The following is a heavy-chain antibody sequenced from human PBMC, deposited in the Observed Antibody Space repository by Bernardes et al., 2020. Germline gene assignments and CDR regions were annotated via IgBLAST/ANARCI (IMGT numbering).Heavy chain of an antibody. V-gene: IGHV1-2*04. CDR2: INPNSGGT. CDR3: ASGALWSYDSSGYYALV. J-gene: IGHJ4*02. CDR1: GYTFTGYY. D-gene: IGHD3-22*01. Sequence: ASVKVSCMASGYTFTGYYMHWVRQAPGQGLEWMGWINPNSGGTNYAQKFQGWVTMTRDTSISTAYMELSRLRSDDTAVYYCASGALWSYDSSGYYALVWGQGTLVPVSS.